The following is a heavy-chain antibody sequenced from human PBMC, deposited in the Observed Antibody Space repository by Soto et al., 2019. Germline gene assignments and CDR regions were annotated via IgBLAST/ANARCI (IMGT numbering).Heavy chain of an antibody. D-gene: IGHD3-10*01. CDR1: GFTFSSYG. Sequence: QVQLVECGGGVVQPGSSLRLSCAASGFTFSSYGMHWVRQPPGKGLECLAVITYDGSNKYYADSVKGRFTICRDNSKNTVYLQRNSLRAEDTAVYYCAKYRDLWFGELHYYYYGMDVWDQGTTVTVSS. V-gene: IGHV3-30*18. J-gene: IGHJ6*02. CDR2: ITYDGSNK. CDR3: AKYRDLWFGELHYYYYGMDV.